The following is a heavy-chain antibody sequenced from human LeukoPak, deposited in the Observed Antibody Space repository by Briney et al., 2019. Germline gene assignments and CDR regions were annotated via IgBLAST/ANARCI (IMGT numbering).Heavy chain of an antibody. Sequence: RRCLRLSSAASVFTFMRNGMHWVRQAPGRGLGCGALIWYDGSNEYYADSVKGRFTISRDNSKNTLYLQMNSLRAEDTAVYYCARGGGIAAAGLDYWGQGTLVTVSS. D-gene: IGHD6-13*01. V-gene: IGHV3-33*01. CDR3: ARGGGIAAAGLDY. J-gene: IGHJ4*02. CDR2: IWYDGSNE. CDR1: VFTFMRNG.